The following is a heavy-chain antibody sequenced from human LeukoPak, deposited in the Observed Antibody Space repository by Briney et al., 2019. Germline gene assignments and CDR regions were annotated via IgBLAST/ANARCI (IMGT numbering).Heavy chain of an antibody. Sequence: GGSLRLSCVASGFTFSSHGMGWVRQGPGKGLEWVSVIRGGGGTVTYYADSVKGRFTISRDNSKNTLYLQMNSLRAEDTAVYYCAKEGYSSGWYVGNYFDYWGQGTLVTVSS. J-gene: IGHJ4*02. V-gene: IGHV3-23*01. D-gene: IGHD6-19*01. CDR2: IRGGGGTVT. CDR1: GFTFSSHG. CDR3: AKEGYSSGWYVGNYFDY.